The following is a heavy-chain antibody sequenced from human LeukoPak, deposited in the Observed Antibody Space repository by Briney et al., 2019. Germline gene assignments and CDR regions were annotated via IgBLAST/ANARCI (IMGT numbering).Heavy chain of an antibody. V-gene: IGHV3-74*01. CDR3: ATVFDF. CDR2: IDADGSST. J-gene: IGHJ4*02. Sequence: PGGSLRLSCGASGFTFSNYWMHWVRQVPGKGLVWVARIDADGSSTSYADSVQGRFTISRDNAKNTQYLQMNSLRVEDTAVYYCATVFDFWGQGTLVTVSS. CDR1: GFTFSNYW.